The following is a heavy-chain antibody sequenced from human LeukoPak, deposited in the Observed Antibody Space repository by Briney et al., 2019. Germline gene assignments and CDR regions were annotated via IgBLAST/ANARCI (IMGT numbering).Heavy chain of an antibody. Sequence: GGSLRLSCAASGFTFSNYATHWVRRTPGKGLEWVAVISFDGSKKYYADSVKGRFTISRDDSKNTLYLQMNSLRPEDTAIYYCARRFRDWGQGILVTVS. D-gene: IGHD5-24*01. CDR1: GFTFSNYA. V-gene: IGHV3-30*03. CDR3: ARRFRD. CDR2: ISFDGSKK. J-gene: IGHJ4*02.